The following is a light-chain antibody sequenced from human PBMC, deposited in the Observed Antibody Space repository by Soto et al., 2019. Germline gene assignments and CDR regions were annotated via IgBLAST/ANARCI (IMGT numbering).Light chain of an antibody. CDR2: RAS. V-gene: IGKV3-20*01. Sequence: EIVLTQSPGTLSLSLGERATLSCRASQSVSSDYVAWYRQKPGQVPTVLIYRASTRATGIPDRFSGSGSGTDFTLTITSLQAEDVAVYYCQQYYSSPPTFGQGTKVEIK. CDR3: QQYYSSPPT. J-gene: IGKJ1*01. CDR1: QSVSSDY.